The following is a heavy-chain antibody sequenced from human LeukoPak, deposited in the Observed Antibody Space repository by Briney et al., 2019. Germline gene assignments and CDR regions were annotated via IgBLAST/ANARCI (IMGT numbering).Heavy chain of an antibody. J-gene: IGHJ3*02. D-gene: IGHD7-27*01. CDR3: ARDGFWGGDAFDI. CDR2: IFYSGST. V-gene: IGHV4-39*07. Sequence: PSETLSLTCTVSGGSISSSTYYWAWIRQPPGKGLEWVGNIFYSGSTYYNPSLKSRVTISVDTSKNQFSLKLSSVTAADTAVYYCARDGFWGGDAFDIWGQGTMVTVSS. CDR1: GGSISSSTYY.